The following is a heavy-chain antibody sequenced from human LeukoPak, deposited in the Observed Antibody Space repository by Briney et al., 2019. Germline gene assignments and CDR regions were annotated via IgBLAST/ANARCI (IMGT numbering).Heavy chain of an antibody. CDR3: ARHVFGWELHRLYYFDY. V-gene: IGHV4-39*01. J-gene: IGHJ4*02. D-gene: IGHD1-26*01. CDR1: GGSISSSSYY. CDR2: IYYSGST. Sequence: SGTLSLTCTVSGGSISSSSYYWGWIRQPPGKGLEWIGSIYYSGSTYYNPSLKSRVTISVDTSKNQFSLKLSSVTAADTAVYYCARHVFGWELHRLYYFDYWGQGTLVTVSS.